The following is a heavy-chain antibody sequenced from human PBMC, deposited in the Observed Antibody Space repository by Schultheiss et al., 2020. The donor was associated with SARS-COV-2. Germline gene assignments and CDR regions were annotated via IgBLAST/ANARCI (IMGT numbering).Heavy chain of an antibody. D-gene: IGHD3-3*01. Sequence: SCKASGYTFTGYYMHWVRQAPGKGLEWVAVISYDGSNKYYADSVKGRFTISRDNAKNSLYLQMNSLKTEDTAVYYCARAYLSITIFGVPSRWFDPWGQGTLVTVS. CDR2: ISYDGSNK. CDR3: ARAYLSITIFGVPSRWFDP. V-gene: IGHV3-30-3*01. J-gene: IGHJ5*02. CDR1: GYTFTGYY.